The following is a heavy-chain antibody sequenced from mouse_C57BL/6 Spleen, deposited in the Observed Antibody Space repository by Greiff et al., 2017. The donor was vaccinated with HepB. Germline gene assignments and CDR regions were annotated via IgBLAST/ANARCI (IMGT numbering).Heavy chain of an antibody. CDR2: IDPSDSET. CDR3: ARDTTVVAPVDY. D-gene: IGHD1-1*01. V-gene: IGHV1-52*01. J-gene: IGHJ2*01. Sequence: QVQLQQPGAELVRPGSSVKLSCKASGYTFTSYWMHWVKQRPIQGLEWIGNIDPSDSETHYNQKFKDKATLTVDKSSSTAYMQLSSLTSEDSAVYYCARDTTVVAPVDYWGQGTTLTVSS. CDR1: GYTFTSYW.